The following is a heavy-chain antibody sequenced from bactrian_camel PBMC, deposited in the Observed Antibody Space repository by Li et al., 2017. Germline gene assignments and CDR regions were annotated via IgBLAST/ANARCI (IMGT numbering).Heavy chain of an antibody. Sequence: SGDTYRDYCIGWFRQAPGKEREGVATIDRDGTTTNTDSVKGRFVVSRDNAKNLFFLQMNRLKPEDTAMYYCAADNPDECSWTRGGGFPDEWNYEGQGTQVTVS. CDR2: IDRDGTT. CDR3: AADNPDECSWTRGGGFPDEWNY. J-gene: IGHJ4*01. V-gene: IGHV3S53*01. D-gene: IGHD6*01. CDR1: GDTYRDYC.